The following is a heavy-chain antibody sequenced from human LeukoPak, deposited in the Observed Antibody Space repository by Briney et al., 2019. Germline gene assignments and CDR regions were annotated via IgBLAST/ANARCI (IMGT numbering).Heavy chain of an antibody. J-gene: IGHJ6*02. Sequence: GGSLRLSCAASGFSFSSYGMHWFRQVPGMGLEWVALIYYDGSNKYYGDSVKGRFAISRDNSKNTLYLQMNSLRAEDTAVYYCTRDQPRGGMDVWGQGTTVIVSS. V-gene: IGHV3-33*01. CDR3: TRDQPRGGMDV. CDR2: IYYDGSNK. D-gene: IGHD3-10*01. CDR1: GFSFSSYG.